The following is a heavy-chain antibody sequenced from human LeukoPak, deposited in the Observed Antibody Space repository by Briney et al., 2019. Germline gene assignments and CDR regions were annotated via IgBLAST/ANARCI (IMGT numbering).Heavy chain of an antibody. D-gene: IGHD3-16*01. CDR3: ARFGSTTFGDY. J-gene: IGHJ4*02. Sequence: GGSLRLSCAASGFTFSDYYMSWIRQAPGKGLEWVSYISSSGSTIYYADSVKGRFTISRDNARNTLYLQMHSLRAEDTAIYYCARFGSTTFGDYWGQGALVTVSS. CDR1: GFTFSDYY. V-gene: IGHV3-11*04. CDR2: ISSSGSTI.